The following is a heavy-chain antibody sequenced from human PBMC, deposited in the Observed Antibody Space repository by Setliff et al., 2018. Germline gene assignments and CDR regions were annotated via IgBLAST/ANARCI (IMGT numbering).Heavy chain of an antibody. Sequence: PSETLSLTCTVSGASIRSHYWSWLRQPPGKGLEWIGYIFSSGSTNNNPSLKSRVTISVATSKPQFYLELTSVTAADTAVYYCAGYGYDGSQYQGGSYYMDVWGKGTTVTVSS. D-gene: IGHD3-16*01. J-gene: IGHJ6*03. CDR3: AGYGYDGSQYQGGSYYMDV. V-gene: IGHV4-59*11. CDR2: IFSSGST. CDR1: GASIRSHY.